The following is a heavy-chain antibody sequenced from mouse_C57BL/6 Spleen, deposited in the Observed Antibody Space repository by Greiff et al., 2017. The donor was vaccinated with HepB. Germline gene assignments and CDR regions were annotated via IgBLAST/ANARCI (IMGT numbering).Heavy chain of an antibody. CDR1: GFTFSSYA. Sequence: DVMLVESGGGLVKPGGSLKLSCAASGFTFSSYAMSWVRQTPEKRLEWVATISDGGSYTYYPDNVKGRFTISRDNAKNNLYLQMSHLKSEDTAMYYCARGRYYYGSSYWYFDVWGTGTTVTVSS. J-gene: IGHJ1*03. D-gene: IGHD1-1*01. V-gene: IGHV5-4*03. CDR2: ISDGGSYT. CDR3: ARGRYYYGSSYWYFDV.